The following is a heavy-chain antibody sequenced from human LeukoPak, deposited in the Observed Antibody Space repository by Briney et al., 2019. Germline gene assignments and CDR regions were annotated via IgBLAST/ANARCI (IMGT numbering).Heavy chain of an antibody. V-gene: IGHV1-8*03. CDR2: MNPNSGNT. D-gene: IGHD3-9*01. Sequence: ASVKVSCKASGYTFTSYDINWGRQATGQGLEWMGWMNPNSGNTGYAQNFQGRVTLTRNTSITTAYMELSSLRSEDTAVYYCARHLPYYVILTGYVVGTPLPNWFDPWGQGTLVTVSS. J-gene: IGHJ5*02. CDR3: ARHLPYYVILTGYVVGTPLPNWFDP. CDR1: GYTFTSYD.